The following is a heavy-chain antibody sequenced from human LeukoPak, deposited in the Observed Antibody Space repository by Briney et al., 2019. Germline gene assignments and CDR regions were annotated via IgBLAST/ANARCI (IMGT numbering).Heavy chain of an antibody. D-gene: IGHD3-22*01. CDR3: AKGSYYDSSGSFYFDY. CDR1: GFTFSSYA. J-gene: IGHJ4*02. CDR2: ISGSGDNT. Sequence: PGGSLRLSCAASGFTFSSYAMSWVRQAPGKGLEWVSGISGSGDNTYYADSVKGRFTISRDNYKNTLYVQVNSLGTEDTAAYYRAKGSYYDSSGSFYFDYWGQGTLVTVSS. V-gene: IGHV3-23*01.